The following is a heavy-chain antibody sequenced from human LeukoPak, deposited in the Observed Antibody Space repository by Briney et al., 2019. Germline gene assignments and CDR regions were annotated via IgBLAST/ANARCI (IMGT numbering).Heavy chain of an antibody. Sequence: GGSLRLSCAASGFTFSSYSVNWVRQAPGKGLEWVSSISSSSSYIYYADSVKGRFTISRDNAKNSLYLQMNSLRAEDTAVYYCARGPKYYYDSSGYYSNYFDYWGQGILVTVSS. V-gene: IGHV3-21*01. CDR2: ISSSSSYI. CDR1: GFTFSSYS. CDR3: ARGPKYYYDSSGYYSNYFDY. D-gene: IGHD3-22*01. J-gene: IGHJ4*02.